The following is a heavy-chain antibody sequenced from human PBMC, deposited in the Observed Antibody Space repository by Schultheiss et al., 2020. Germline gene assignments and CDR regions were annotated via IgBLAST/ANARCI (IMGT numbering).Heavy chain of an antibody. V-gene: IGHV3-30-3*01. CDR2: ISYDGSNK. D-gene: IGHD5-18*01. CDR1: GFTFSSYA. CDR3: ARASHWIQLPMDV. Sequence: GASLKISCAASGFTFSSYAMHWVRQAPGKGLEWVAVISYDGSNKYYADSVKGRFTISRDNSKNTLYLQMNSLRAEDTAVYYCARASHWIQLPMDVWGQGTTVTVSS. J-gene: IGHJ6*02.